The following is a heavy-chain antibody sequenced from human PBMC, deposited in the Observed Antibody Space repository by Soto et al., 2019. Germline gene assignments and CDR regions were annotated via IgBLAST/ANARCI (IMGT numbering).Heavy chain of an antibody. CDR1: GFTFSSYG. CDR3: ARDWGPFRRGIVVVPAAIRRVDRPWFDP. J-gene: IGHJ5*02. Sequence: GGSLRLSCAASGFTFSSYGMHWVRQAPGKGLEWVAVIWYDGSNKYYADSVKGRFTISRDNSKNTLYLQMNSLRAEDTAVYYCARDWGPFRRGIVVVPAAIRRVDRPWFDPWGQGTLVTVSS. V-gene: IGHV3-33*01. D-gene: IGHD2-2*01. CDR2: IWYDGSNK.